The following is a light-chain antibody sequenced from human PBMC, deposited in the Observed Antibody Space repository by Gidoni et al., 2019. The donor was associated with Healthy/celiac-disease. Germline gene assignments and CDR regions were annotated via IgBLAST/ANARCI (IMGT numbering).Light chain of an antibody. J-gene: IGKJ2*03. CDR1: QSISSW. CDR2: KAS. Sequence: DIQRTQSPSTRSASVGDRVTSTCRASQSISSWLAWYQQKPGKAPKLLIYKASSLESGVPSRFSGSGSGTEFTLTISSLQPDDFATYYCQQYNSYSYSFGQGTKLEIK. V-gene: IGKV1-5*03. CDR3: QQYNSYSYS.